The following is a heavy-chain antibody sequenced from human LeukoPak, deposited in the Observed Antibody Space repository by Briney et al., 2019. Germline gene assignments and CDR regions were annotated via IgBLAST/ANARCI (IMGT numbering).Heavy chain of an antibody. CDR1: GFTFSTYS. Sequence: GGSLRLSCAASGFTFSTYSMNWVRQAPGKGLEWVSSISSSSSYIWYADSVKGRFTISRDNAKNSLYLQMNSLRAEDTAVYYCAADNPGLQPFDYWGQGTLVIVSS. CDR3: AADNPGLQPFDY. J-gene: IGHJ4*02. D-gene: IGHD1-1*01. V-gene: IGHV3-21*01. CDR2: ISSSSSYI.